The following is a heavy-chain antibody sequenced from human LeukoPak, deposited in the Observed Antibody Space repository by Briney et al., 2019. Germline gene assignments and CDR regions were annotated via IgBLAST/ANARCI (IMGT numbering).Heavy chain of an antibody. Sequence: KASETLSLTCTVSDGSISSSSYYWAWIRQPPGKGLEIIGNIYYTGSTYYNTSLKSRVTIFVDTPKNQFSLNLSSVTAADTAVYYCASLWFGEYFDYWGQGALVTVSS. CDR2: IYYTGST. V-gene: IGHV4-39*01. D-gene: IGHD3-10*01. CDR1: DGSISSSSYY. J-gene: IGHJ4*02. CDR3: ASLWFGEYFDY.